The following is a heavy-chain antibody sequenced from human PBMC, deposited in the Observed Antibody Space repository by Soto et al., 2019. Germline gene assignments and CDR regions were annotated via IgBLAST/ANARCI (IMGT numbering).Heavy chain of an antibody. CDR3: ARELTGYRFGPGEVY. Sequence: SETLSLTCTVSGGSISSGDYYWHWIRQPPWKGLEWIGYIYFSGSTYYNPSLKSRVIISLDTSKNQFSLKLSSVTAADTAVYYCARELTGYRFGPGEVYWGQGXQVTVYS. J-gene: IGHJ4*02. D-gene: IGHD5-18*01. CDR1: GGSISSGDYY. V-gene: IGHV4-30-4*01. CDR2: IYFSGST.